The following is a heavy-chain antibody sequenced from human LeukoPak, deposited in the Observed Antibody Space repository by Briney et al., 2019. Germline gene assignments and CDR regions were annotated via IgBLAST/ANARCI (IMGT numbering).Heavy chain of an antibody. J-gene: IGHJ4*02. D-gene: IGHD3-22*01. CDR2: ISSSSTI. CDR1: GFIFHTYN. Sequence: GGSLRLSCAASGFIFHTYNMKWVRQAPGKGLEWVSYISSSSTIYYADSVKGRFTISRDNAKNSLYLQMDSLTDEDTAVYYCARSSGHAFPDYWGQGTLVTVSS. V-gene: IGHV3-48*02. CDR3: ARSSGHAFPDY.